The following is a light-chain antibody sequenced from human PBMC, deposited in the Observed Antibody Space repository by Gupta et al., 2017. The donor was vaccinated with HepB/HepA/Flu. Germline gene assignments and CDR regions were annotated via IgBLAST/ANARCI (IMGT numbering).Light chain of an antibody. J-gene: IGKJ2*03. CDR3: QQRSNWLRS. CDR2: DAS. CDR1: QSVGNY. Sequence: EVVLTQSTATLSLSPGERATLSCRSSQSVGNYLAWYQHKPGQSPRLLIYDASTRATGIPARFSGGGSGTDFTLTITSLQPEDFAVYYCQQRSNWLRSFGPGTKLEIK. V-gene: IGKV3-11*01.